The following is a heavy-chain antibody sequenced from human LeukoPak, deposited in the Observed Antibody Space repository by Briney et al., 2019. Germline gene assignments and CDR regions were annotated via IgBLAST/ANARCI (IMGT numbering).Heavy chain of an antibody. V-gene: IGHV4-34*01. CDR3: ARVHSRLEGYFDY. CDR2: INHSGST. CDR1: GGSFSGYY. J-gene: IGHJ4*02. D-gene: IGHD6-13*01. Sequence: SETLSLTCAVYGGSFSGYYWSWIRQPPGKGLEWIGEINHSGSTNYNPSLKSRVTISVDTSKNQFSLKLSSVTAADTAVYYCARVHSRLEGYFDYWGQGTLVTVSS.